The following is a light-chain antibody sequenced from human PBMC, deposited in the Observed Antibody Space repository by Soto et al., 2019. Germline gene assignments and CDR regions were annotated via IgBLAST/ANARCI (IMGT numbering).Light chain of an antibody. Sequence: QSVLTQPASVSGSPGLSIAISCTGTSSDVGGYNSVSWYQQHPGKAPKLMIYDVSNRPSGVSSRFSGSKSGNTASLTISGLQAEDEGDYYCSSYTTGGSYVFGTGTKLTVL. CDR1: SSDVGGYNS. CDR2: DVS. J-gene: IGLJ1*01. V-gene: IGLV2-14*01. CDR3: SSYTTGGSYV.